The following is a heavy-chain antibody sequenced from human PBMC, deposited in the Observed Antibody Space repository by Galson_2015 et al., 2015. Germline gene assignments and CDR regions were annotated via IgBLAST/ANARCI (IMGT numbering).Heavy chain of an antibody. J-gene: IGHJ4*02. Sequence: SLRLSCAASGLTFSSYEMNWVRQAPGKGLEWVSYISSSGSTIYYADSVKGRFTISRDNGKNSLYLQMNSLRAEDTAVYYCARDRYYGYYFDYWGQGTLVTVSS. CDR1: GLTFSSYE. V-gene: IGHV3-48*03. D-gene: IGHD2/OR15-2a*01. CDR3: ARDRYYGYYFDY. CDR2: ISSSGSTI.